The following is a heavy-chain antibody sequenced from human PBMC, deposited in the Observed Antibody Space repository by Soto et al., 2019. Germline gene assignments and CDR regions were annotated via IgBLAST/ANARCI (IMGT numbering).Heavy chain of an antibody. J-gene: IGHJ5*02. D-gene: IGHD4-17*01. V-gene: IGHV4-34*01. Sequence: QVQLRQWGAGLLKPSETLSLTCNVYGGSFSDFQWTWIRQSPDKGLEWIGEISHIGDTNSKPSLRSRLTMSVHTSKRQFSLRLSSVTSADTAVYFCAGGPDYGDYDAWGQGTLVTVSS. CDR2: ISHIGDT. CDR3: AGGPDYGDYDA. CDR1: GGSFSDFQ.